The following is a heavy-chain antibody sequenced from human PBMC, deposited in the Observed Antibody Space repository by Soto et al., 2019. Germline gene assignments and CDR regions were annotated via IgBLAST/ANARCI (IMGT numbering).Heavy chain of an antibody. Sequence: SETLSLTCTVSGGSISGGVHSWSWIRQPPGKGLEWIGHIFDSGSTYYNPSLKSRLTISVDTSKNQFSLWLSSVTAADTAVCYGARAIMPLTNACYFNLGGRGTLVT. V-gene: IGHV4-30-4*01. J-gene: IGHJ2*01. CDR3: ARAIMPLTNACYFNL. D-gene: IGHD2-8*01. CDR1: GGSISGGVHS. CDR2: IFDSGST.